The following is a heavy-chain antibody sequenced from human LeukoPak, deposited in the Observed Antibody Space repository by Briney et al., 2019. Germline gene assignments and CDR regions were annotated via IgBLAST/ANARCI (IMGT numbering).Heavy chain of an antibody. V-gene: IGHV4-4*07. Sequence: SETLSLTCTVSGGSISSYSWSWIRQPAGKGLEWIGRIYTSGSTNYNPSLKSRVTMSVDTSKNQFSLKLSSVTAADTAVYYCARGELWLGGYYYYGMDVWGQGTTVTVSS. D-gene: IGHD5-18*01. CDR3: ARGELWLGGYYYYGMDV. J-gene: IGHJ6*02. CDR1: GGSISSYS. CDR2: IYTSGST.